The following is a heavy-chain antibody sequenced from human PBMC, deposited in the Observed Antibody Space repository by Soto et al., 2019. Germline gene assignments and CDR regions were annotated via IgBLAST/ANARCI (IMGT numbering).Heavy chain of an antibody. D-gene: IGHD2-15*01. J-gene: IGHJ1*01. CDR2: IIPILGIA. CDR1: GGTFSSYT. Sequence: QVQLVQSGAEVKKPGSSVKVSCKASGGTFSSYTISWVRQAPGQGLEWMGRIIPILGIANYAQKFQGSVTITADKSTSTADMARRSLRSEDTAVYYWARAGPDCSGGSCDSFQHWGQGTLVTVSS. V-gene: IGHV1-69*02. CDR3: ARAGPDCSGGSCDSFQH.